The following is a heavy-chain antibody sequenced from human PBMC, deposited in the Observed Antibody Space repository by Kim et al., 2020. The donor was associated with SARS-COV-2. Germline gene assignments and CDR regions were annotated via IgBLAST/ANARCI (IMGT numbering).Heavy chain of an antibody. CDR3: VRGGPAGMVPSGYDY. D-gene: IGHD5-18*01. CDR1: GFIFSSYW. Sequence: GGSLRLSCAASGFIFSSYWMHWVRQIPGKGLVWVSRIQSDGSSTTYADSVKGRFTISRDNAKNTLYLQMNSLRAEDTAVYYCVRGGPAGMVPSGYDYWGQGTLVIVSS. CDR2: IQSDGSST. V-gene: IGHV3-74*01. J-gene: IGHJ4*02.